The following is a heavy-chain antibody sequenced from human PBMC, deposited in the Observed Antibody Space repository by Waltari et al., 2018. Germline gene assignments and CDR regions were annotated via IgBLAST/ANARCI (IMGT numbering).Heavy chain of an antibody. CDR3: ARGRGTMVRGVIPLHGLDY. D-gene: IGHD3-10*01. V-gene: IGHV4-34*01. J-gene: IGHJ4*02. CDR2: INHSGST. Sequence: QVQLQQWSAGLFKPSETLSLTCAAYVGSFSGSYCSWIRQPPWHGLEWIGEINHSGSTNYNPYLKSRVTISVDTSKNQFSLKLSSVTAADTAVYYCARGRGTMVRGVIPLHGLDYWGQGTLVTVSS. CDR1: VGSFSGSY.